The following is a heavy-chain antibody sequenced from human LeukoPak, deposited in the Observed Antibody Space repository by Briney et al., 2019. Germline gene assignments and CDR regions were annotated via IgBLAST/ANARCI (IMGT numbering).Heavy chain of an antibody. CDR2: VIPISGGA. J-gene: IGHJ5*02. V-gene: IGHV1-69*01. CDR1: GDNLSNFA. D-gene: IGHD6-6*01. Sequence: SVKVSCQVSGDNLSNFAVSWVRQAPGQGLEWMGGVIPISGGATYAQTFRDRVTFTADESTNIAYMELRSLSSDDTAVYFCARDREITTRPGGWFDPWGQGTLVTVYS. CDR3: ARDREITTRPGGWFDP.